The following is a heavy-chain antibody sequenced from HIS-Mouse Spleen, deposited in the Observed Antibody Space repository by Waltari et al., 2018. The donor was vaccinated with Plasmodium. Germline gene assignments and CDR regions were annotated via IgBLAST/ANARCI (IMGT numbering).Heavy chain of an antibody. J-gene: IGHJ4*02. Sequence: QVQLQESGPGLVKPSQTLSLTCTVSGGSISSGGYYWSWIRQHPGKGLEWIGYIYYSGSTYYNPSLKRRVTISVDTSKNQFSLKLSSVTAADTAVYYCARSIVATVTFYFDYWGQGTLVTVSS. CDR3: ARSIVATVTFYFDY. CDR2: IYYSGST. D-gene: IGHD6-13*01. V-gene: IGHV4-31*03. CDR1: GGSISSGGYY.